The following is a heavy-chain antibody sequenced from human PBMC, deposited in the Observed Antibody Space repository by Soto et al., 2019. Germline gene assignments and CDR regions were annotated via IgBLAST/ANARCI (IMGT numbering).Heavy chain of an antibody. CDR2: ISYDGSNK. Sequence: GWSLRLYCAASGFTFSSYGMHRVRQAPGKGLEWVAVISYDGSNKYYADSVKGRFTISRDNSKNTLYLQMNSLRAEDTAVYYCAKDAYSRAGWFDPWGQGTLVTVSS. D-gene: IGHD6-13*01. J-gene: IGHJ5*02. CDR3: AKDAYSRAGWFDP. CDR1: GFTFSSYG. V-gene: IGHV3-30*18.